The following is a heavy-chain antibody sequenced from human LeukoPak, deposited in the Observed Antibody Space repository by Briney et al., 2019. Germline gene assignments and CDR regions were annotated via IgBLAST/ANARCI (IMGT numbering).Heavy chain of an antibody. Sequence: PGGSLRLSCAASGFTFTSSAMLWVRQAPGKGLEWVSAITSSGTSTFYADSVKGRFIISRDNSKNTMYLQMNSLRAEDTALYYCVKDRRRYCSGTDCHMSDSWGQGTLVLVSS. J-gene: IGHJ4*02. D-gene: IGHD2-15*01. V-gene: IGHV3-23*01. CDR3: VKDRRRYCSGTDCHMSDS. CDR2: ITSSGTST. CDR1: GFTFTSSA.